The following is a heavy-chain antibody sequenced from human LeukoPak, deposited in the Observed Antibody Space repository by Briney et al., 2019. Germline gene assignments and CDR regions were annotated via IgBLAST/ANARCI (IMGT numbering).Heavy chain of an antibody. J-gene: IGHJ5*02. CDR3: ARGLTGSTGFDP. CDR1: GGSISSYY. V-gene: IGHV4-4*07. Sequence: SETLSLTCTVSGGSISSYYWSWIRQPPGKGLEWIGRIYSSGTTTYNPSLKSRVTMSVDTSKNQFSLNLNSVTAADTAVYFCARGLTGSTGFDPWGQGTLVTVSS. D-gene: IGHD1-7*01. CDR2: IYSSGTT.